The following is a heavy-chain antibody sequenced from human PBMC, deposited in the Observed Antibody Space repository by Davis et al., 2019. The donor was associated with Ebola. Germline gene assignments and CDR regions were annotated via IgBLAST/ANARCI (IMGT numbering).Heavy chain of an antibody. CDR1: GFSFATFA. V-gene: IGHV3-48*03. CDR3: VPGTWI. Sequence: GGSLRLSCAASGFSFATFAMTWVRQAPGKGLEWVAYISPNATTTQYASTVKGRFTISRDDAKNLMSLQMTSLRVEDTAVYHCVPGTWIRGQGTLVTVSS. CDR2: ISPNATTT. J-gene: IGHJ4*02. D-gene: IGHD5-18*01.